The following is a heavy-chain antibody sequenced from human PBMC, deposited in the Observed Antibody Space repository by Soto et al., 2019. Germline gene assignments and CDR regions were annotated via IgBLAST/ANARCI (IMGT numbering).Heavy chain of an antibody. J-gene: IGHJ4*02. V-gene: IGHV3-7*05. CDR3: ARDGGGSSIDY. CDR1: GFTFSSYW. Sequence: EVQLVESGGGLVQPGGSLRLSCAASGFTFSSYWMSWVRQAPGKGLEWVANIKQDGSEKYYVDSVKGRFTISRDNAKNSLYLQMNILRAEDTAVYYCARDGGGSSIDYWGQGTLVTVSS. D-gene: IGHD2-15*01. CDR2: IKQDGSEK.